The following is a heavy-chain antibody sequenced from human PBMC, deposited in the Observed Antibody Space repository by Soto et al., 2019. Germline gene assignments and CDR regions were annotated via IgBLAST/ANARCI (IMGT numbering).Heavy chain of an antibody. V-gene: IGHV3-48*03. CDR3: VRGWDNFDY. Sequence: GGSLRLSCTVSGFSFTSFEMNWIRQAPGKGLEWISYISISGTSIFYADSVTGRFAISRDNAKSSLYLQMNSLRAEDTALYYCVRGWDNFDYWGQGTMVTVSS. CDR2: ISISGTSI. J-gene: IGHJ4*02. D-gene: IGHD1-26*01. CDR1: GFSFTSFE.